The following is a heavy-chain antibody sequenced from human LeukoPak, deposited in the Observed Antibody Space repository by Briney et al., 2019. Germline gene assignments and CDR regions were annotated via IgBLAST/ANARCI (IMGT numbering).Heavy chain of an antibody. Sequence: PSETLYLTCAVYGGSFSGYYWSWIRQPPGKGLEWIGEINHSGSTNYNPSLKSRVTISVDTSKNQFSLKLSSVTAADTAVYYCARGPRYDFLDVWGKGTTVTVSS. CDR2: INHSGST. D-gene: IGHD3-3*01. CDR1: GGSFSGYY. J-gene: IGHJ6*04. CDR3: ARGPRYDFLDV. V-gene: IGHV4-34*01.